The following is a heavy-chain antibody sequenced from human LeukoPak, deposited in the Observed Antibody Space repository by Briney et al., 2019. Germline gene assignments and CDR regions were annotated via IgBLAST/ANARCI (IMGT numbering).Heavy chain of an antibody. CDR1: GGSISSGGYS. V-gene: IGHV4-30-2*01. D-gene: IGHD3-22*01. J-gene: IGHJ4*02. CDR3: ARGLDSSAY. CDR2: IYHSGST. Sequence: SETLSLTCTVSGGSISSGGYSWSWIRQPPGKGLEWIGYIYHSGSTYYNPSLKSRVTISVDRSKNQFSLKLSSVTAADTAVYYCARGLDSSAYWGQGTLVTVSS.